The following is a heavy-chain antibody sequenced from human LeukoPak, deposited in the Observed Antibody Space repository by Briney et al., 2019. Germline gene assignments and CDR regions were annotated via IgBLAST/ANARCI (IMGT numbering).Heavy chain of an antibody. V-gene: IGHV4-34*01. CDR2: INHSGST. CDR3: ARGQLGSGAFDI. CDR1: GFTFTNAW. Sequence: GSLRLSCAASGFTFTNAWMSWVRQAPGKGLEWIGEINHSGSTNYNPSLKSRVTISVDTSKNQFSLKLSSVTAADTAVYYCARGQLGSGAFDIWGQGTMVTVSS. J-gene: IGHJ3*02. D-gene: IGHD7-27*01.